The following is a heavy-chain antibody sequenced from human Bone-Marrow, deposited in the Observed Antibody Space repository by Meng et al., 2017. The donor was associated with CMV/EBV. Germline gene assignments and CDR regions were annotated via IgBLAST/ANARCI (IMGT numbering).Heavy chain of an antibody. CDR2: IIPILGIA. J-gene: IGHJ4*02. V-gene: IGHV1-69*10. Sequence: SVKVSCKASGGTFSSYAISWVRQAPGQGLEWMGGIIPILGIANYAQKLQGRVTMTTDTSTSTAYMELRSLRSDDTAVYYCARGDYDSSGHIDYWGQGTLVTVSS. D-gene: IGHD3-22*01. CDR3: ARGDYDSSGHIDY. CDR1: GGTFSSYA.